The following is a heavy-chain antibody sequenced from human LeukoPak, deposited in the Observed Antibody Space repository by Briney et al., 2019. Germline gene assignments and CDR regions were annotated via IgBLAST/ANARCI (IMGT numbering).Heavy chain of an antibody. CDR3: ARTDNPAPLGAFDI. J-gene: IGHJ3*02. D-gene: IGHD5-24*01. Sequence: ASVKVSCKASGYTFTSYDINWVRQATGQGLEWMGWVNPNSGNTGYAQKFQGRVTMTRNTSISTAYMELSSLRSEDTAVYYCARTDNPAPLGAFDIWGQGTMVTVSS. V-gene: IGHV1-8*01. CDR2: VNPNSGNT. CDR1: GYTFTSYD.